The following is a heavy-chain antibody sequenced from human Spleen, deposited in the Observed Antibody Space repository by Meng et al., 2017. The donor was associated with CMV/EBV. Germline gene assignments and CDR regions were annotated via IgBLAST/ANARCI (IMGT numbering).Heavy chain of an antibody. CDR3: AKIEVPSLYYDFWSGSPGNY. Sequence: NYAMTWVREVPGKGLEWVSAISGSGDSTYYADSVQGRFTISRDNSKNTLYVQMNSLRAEDTAVYYCAKIEVPSLYYDFWSGSPGNYWGQGTLVTVSS. D-gene: IGHD3-3*01. CDR1: NYA. CDR2: ISGSGDST. J-gene: IGHJ4*02. V-gene: IGHV3-23*01.